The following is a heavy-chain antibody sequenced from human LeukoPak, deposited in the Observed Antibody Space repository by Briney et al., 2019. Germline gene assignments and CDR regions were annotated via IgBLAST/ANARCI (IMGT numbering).Heavy chain of an antibody. Sequence: ASVKVSCKASGYTFISYSMNWVRQAPGQGLEWMGWINTNTGNPTYAQGFTGRFVFSLDTSVSTAYLQISSLKAEDTAVYYCARAGVRGVISSWFDPWGQGTLVTVSS. J-gene: IGHJ5*02. D-gene: IGHD3-10*01. V-gene: IGHV7-4-1*02. CDR2: INTNTGNP. CDR3: ARAGVRGVISSWFDP. CDR1: GYTFISYS.